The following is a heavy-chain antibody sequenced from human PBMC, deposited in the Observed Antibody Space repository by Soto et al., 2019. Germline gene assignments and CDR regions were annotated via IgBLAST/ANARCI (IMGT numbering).Heavy chain of an antibody. CDR3: ERGRKQLVFLVWFDP. D-gene: IGHD6-6*01. J-gene: IGHJ5*02. CDR2: INHSGST. CDR1: GGSFSGYY. V-gene: IGHV4-34*01. Sequence: SETLSLPCAVCGGSFSGYYWSWIRQPPGKGLEWIGEINHSGSTNYNPSLKSRVTISVDTSKNQFSLKLSSVTAADTAVYYCERGRKQLVFLVWFDPWGQGTLVTVSS.